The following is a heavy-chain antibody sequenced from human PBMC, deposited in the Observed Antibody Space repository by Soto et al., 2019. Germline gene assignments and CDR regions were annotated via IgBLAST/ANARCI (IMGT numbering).Heavy chain of an antibody. J-gene: IGHJ4*02. CDR3: ARGGAVARVYYFDY. V-gene: IGHV4-34*01. D-gene: IGHD6-19*01. CDR1: GGSFSGYY. CDR2: INHSGST. Sequence: QVQLQQWGAGLLKPSETLSLTCAVYGGSFSGYYWSGIRQPPGKGLEWIGEINHSGSTNYNPSLKSRVTISVDTSKDQCSLKLSSVTAADKAVYYCARGGAVARVYYFDYWGQGTLVTGSS.